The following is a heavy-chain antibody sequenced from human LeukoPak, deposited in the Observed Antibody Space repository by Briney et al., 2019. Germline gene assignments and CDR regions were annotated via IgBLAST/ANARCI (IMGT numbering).Heavy chain of an antibody. J-gene: IGHJ4*02. D-gene: IGHD3-10*01. V-gene: IGHV3-53*04. CDR2: IYSGGST. CDR3: ASYGSGSYHY. Sequence: GGSLRLSCAASGFTVSSNYMSWVRQAPGKGLEWVSVIYSGGSTYYADSVKGRFTIPRHNSKNTLYLQMNSLRAEDTAVYYCASYGSGSYHYWGQGTLVTVSS. CDR1: GFTVSSNY.